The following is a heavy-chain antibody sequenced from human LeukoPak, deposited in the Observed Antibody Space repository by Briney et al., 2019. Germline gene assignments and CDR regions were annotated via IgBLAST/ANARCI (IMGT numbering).Heavy chain of an antibody. D-gene: IGHD6-13*01. V-gene: IGHV5-51*01. CDR2: IYPGDSDT. CDR3: ARHRRKGSSSWYFESAYYYYMDV. CDR1: GYGFTSYW. J-gene: IGHJ6*03. Sequence: GESLKISCKGSGYGFTSYWIGWVRQMPGKGLEWMGIIYPGDSDTRYSPSFQGQVTISADKSISTAYLQWSSLKASDTAMYYCARHRRKGSSSWYFESAYYYYMDVWGKGTTVTVSS.